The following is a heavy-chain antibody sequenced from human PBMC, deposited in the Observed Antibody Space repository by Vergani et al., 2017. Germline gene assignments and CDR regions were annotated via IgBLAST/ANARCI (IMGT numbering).Heavy chain of an antibody. V-gene: IGHV3-49*04. CDR3: ARTLKFLDMDV. D-gene: IGHD3-3*01. Sequence: EVQLLESGGDLVQPGRSLRLSCQTSGFNFGEYGVSWVRQAPGKGLEWIGFIRSKTYGATTEYAASVRGRFTISRDASGKSVSLQMTRLRIDDTAVYFCARTLKFLDMDVWGKGTTVTVSS. CDR2: IRSKTYGATT. J-gene: IGHJ6*04. CDR1: GFNFGEYG.